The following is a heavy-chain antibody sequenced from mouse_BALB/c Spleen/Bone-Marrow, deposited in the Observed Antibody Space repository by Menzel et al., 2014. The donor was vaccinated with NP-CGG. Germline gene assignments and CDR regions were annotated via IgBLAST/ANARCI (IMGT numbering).Heavy chain of an antibody. CDR2: IYPSTGYT. V-gene: IGHV1-7*01. CDR1: GYTFTSYW. J-gene: IGHJ3*01. CDR3: ARGDYAY. Sequence: VKLMESGAELAKPGASVKMSCKASGYTFTSYWMHWVKQRPGQGLEWIGYIYPSTGYTEHNQKFEDKAIMTADKSSSTAYMQQSSLTSEDSAVYYCARGDYAYWGQGTLVTVSA. D-gene: IGHD2-4*01.